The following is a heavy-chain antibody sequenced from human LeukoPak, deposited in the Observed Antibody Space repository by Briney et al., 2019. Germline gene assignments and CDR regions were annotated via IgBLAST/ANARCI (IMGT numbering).Heavy chain of an antibody. Sequence: RPGGSLRLSCAASGFTFDDYGMSWVRQAPGKGLEWVSGINWNGGSTGYADSVKSRFTISRDNAKNSLYLQMNSLRAEDTALYYCARVTSCGWSSYFDYWGRGTLVTVSS. J-gene: IGHJ4*02. CDR1: GFTFDDYG. CDR2: INWNGGST. V-gene: IGHV3-20*04. CDR3: ARVTSCGWSSYFDY. D-gene: IGHD6-19*01.